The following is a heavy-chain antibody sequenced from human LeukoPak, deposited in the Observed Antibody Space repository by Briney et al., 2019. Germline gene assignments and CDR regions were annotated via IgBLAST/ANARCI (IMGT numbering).Heavy chain of an antibody. V-gene: IGHV4-59*01. CDR2: IYYSGST. CDR1: GGSISSYY. CDR3: ARVGNYDILDY. J-gene: IGHJ4*02. D-gene: IGHD3-9*01. Sequence: PSETLSLTCTVSGGSISSYYWSWIRQPPGKGLEWIGYIYYSGSTNYNPSLKSRVTISVDTSKYHFSLKLSSVTAADTAVYYCARVGNYDILDYWGQGTLVTVSS.